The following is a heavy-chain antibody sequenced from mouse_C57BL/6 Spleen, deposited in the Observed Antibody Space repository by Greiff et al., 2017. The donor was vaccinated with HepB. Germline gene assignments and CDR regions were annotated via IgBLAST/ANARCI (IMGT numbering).Heavy chain of an antibody. J-gene: IGHJ2*01. D-gene: IGHD1-1*01. Sequence: QVQLQQSGAELARPGASVKLSCKASGYTFTSYGISWVKQRTGQGLEWIGEIYPRSGNTYYNEKFKGKATLTADKSSSTAYMELRSLTSEDSAVYFCARDRIVATGYYFDYWGQGTTLTVSS. CDR1: GYTFTSYG. CDR3: ARDRIVATGYYFDY. V-gene: IGHV1-81*01. CDR2: IYPRSGNT.